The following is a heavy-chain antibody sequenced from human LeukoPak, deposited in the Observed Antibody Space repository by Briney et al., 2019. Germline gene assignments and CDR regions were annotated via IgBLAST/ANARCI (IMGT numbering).Heavy chain of an antibody. J-gene: IGHJ4*02. CDR2: IYYSGST. V-gene: IGHV4-39*01. Sequence: SQTLPLTCTVSGGSISSGGYYWGWIRQPPGTGLEWIGSIYYSGSTYYNPSLKSRVTISVDTSKNQFSLKLSSVTAADTAVYYCARQTAMVADWGQGTLVTVSS. CDR3: ARQTAMVAD. CDR1: GGSISSGGYY. D-gene: IGHD5-18*01.